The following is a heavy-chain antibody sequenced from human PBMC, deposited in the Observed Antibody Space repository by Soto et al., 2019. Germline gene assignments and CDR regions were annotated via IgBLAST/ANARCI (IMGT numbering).Heavy chain of an antibody. Sequence: SETLSLTCSVSGDSVSSRGYYWTWIRQHPGKGLEWIGYIYSSGGTYYNPSLKSRVTMSSDTSKNQFSLSLGSVTAADTAIYYCARSWKMTSNLYWGLGTLVTVSS. V-gene: IGHV4-31*03. CDR3: ARSWKMTSNLY. CDR1: GDSVSSRGYY. CDR2: IYSSGGT. D-gene: IGHD1-1*01. J-gene: IGHJ4*02.